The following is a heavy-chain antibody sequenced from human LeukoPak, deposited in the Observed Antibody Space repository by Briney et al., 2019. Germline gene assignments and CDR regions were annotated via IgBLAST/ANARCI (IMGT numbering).Heavy chain of an antibody. CDR2: ISTYNGDT. V-gene: IGHV1-18*01. Sequence: ASVKVSCKASGYTFTTYGISWLRQAPGQGLEWMGWISTYNGDTNYAQKLQGRVTITADKSTSTAYMELSSLRSEDTAVYHCARGLQLSYYYYAMDVWGQGTTVTVSS. CDR3: ARGLQLSYYYYAMDV. D-gene: IGHD1-1*01. CDR1: GYTFTTYG. J-gene: IGHJ6*02.